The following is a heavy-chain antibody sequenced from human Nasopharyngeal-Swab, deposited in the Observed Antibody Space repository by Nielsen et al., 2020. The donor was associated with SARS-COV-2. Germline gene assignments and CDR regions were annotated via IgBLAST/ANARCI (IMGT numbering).Heavy chain of an antibody. CDR1: GFTFSDSA. CDR3: TRCGGGCYSGRDY. CDR2: IRSKGNNYAT. V-gene: IGHV3-73*01. J-gene: IGHJ4*02. D-gene: IGHD2-21*02. Sequence: GGSLRFSCAASGFTFSDSAIHWVRQASGEGLEWVARIRSKGNNYATAYAASVKGRFIIFRDDPTNTAYLQMNSLKTEDTAVYYCTRCGGGCYSGRDYWGQGTLVTVSS.